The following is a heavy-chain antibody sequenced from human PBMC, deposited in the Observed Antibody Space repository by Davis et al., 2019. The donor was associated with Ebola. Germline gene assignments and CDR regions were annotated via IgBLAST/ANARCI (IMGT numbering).Heavy chain of an antibody. CDR3: ARDREYQLLYYYYGMDV. CDR1: GFTFSSYS. D-gene: IGHD2-2*01. V-gene: IGHV3-48*02. J-gene: IGHJ6*02. Sequence: GESLKISCAASGFTFSSYSMNWVRQAPGKGLEWVSYISSSSSTIYYADSVKGRFTISRDNAKNSLYLQMNSLRDEDTAVYYCARDREYQLLYYYYGMDVWGQGTTVTVSS. CDR2: ISSSSSTI.